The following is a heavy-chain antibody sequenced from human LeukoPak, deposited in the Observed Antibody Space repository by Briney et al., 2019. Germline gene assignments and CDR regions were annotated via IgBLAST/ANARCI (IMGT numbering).Heavy chain of an antibody. D-gene: IGHD6-19*01. J-gene: IGHJ4*02. CDR3: ATAPPFAVAGYYFDY. Sequence: GGSLRLSCAASGFTFSSYWMSWVRQAPGKGLEWVANIKQDGSEKYYVDSVKGRFTISRDNAKNSLYLQMNSLRAEDTAVYYCATAPPFAVAGYYFDYWGQGTLVTVSS. V-gene: IGHV3-7*01. CDR2: IKQDGSEK. CDR1: GFTFSSYW.